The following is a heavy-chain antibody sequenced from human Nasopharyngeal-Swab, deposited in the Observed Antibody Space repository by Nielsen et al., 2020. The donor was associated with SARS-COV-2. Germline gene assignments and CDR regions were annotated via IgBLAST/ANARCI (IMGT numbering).Heavy chain of an antibody. CDR3: AREDKGQWLVPGSFDY. Sequence: GESLKISCAASGFTFSSYSMNWVRQAPGKGLEWVSYISSSSTIYYADSVKGRFTISRDNAKNSLYLQMNSLRAEDTAVYYCAREDKGQWLVPGSFDYWGQGTLVTVSS. J-gene: IGHJ4*02. CDR1: GFTFSSYS. V-gene: IGHV3-48*04. D-gene: IGHD6-19*01. CDR2: ISSSSTI.